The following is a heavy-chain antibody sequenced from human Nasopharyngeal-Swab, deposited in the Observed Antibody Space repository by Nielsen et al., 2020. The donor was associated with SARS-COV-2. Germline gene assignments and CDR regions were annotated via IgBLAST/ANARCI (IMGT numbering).Heavy chain of an antibody. D-gene: IGHD6-19*01. J-gene: IGHJ4*02. CDR1: GYSFTSYW. CDR3: ARRKWLAN. CDR2: IYPGDSDT. Sequence: KVSFKCSGYSFTSYWIGWVRQMPGKGLEWMGIIYPGDSDTRYSPSFQGQVTISADKSISTAYLQWSSLKASDNAMYYCARRKWLANWGQGTLVTVSS. V-gene: IGHV5-51*01.